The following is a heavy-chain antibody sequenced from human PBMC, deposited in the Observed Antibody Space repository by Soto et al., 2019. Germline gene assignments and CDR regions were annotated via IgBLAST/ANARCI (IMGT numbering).Heavy chain of an antibody. J-gene: IGHJ4*02. Sequence: GESLKISCKGSGYSFAGYWITWVRQKPWKGLEWMGRIDPSDSQTYYSPSFRGHVTISVTKSITTVFLQWSSLRASDTAMYYCARQIYDSDTGPNFQYSFDSWGQGTPVTVSS. CDR1: GYSFAGYW. D-gene: IGHD3-22*01. V-gene: IGHV5-10-1*01. CDR3: ARQIYDSDTGPNFQYSFDS. CDR2: IDPSDSQT.